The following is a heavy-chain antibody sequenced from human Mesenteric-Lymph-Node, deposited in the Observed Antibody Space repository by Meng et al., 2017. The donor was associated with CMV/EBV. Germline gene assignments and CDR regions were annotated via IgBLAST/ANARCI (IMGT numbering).Heavy chain of an antibody. CDR1: GGYY. Sequence: GGYYWSWIRQHPGKGMEWIGYIYHSGTTYYNPSLRSRVTISVDTSKNQFSLKLTSVTAADTAVYYCAREWAYSYDTSGYLKTPWFDPWGQGTLVTVSS. J-gene: IGHJ5*02. D-gene: IGHD3-22*01. CDR3: AREWAYSYDTSGYLKTPWFDP. CDR2: IYHSGTT. V-gene: IGHV4-31*02.